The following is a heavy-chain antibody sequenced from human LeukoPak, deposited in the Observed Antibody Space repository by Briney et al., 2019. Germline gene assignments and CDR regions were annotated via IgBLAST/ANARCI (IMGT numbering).Heavy chain of an antibody. CDR1: GFVFSSYS. J-gene: IGHJ4*02. CDR2: ISSGSSTI. V-gene: IGHV3-48*04. D-gene: IGHD3-22*01. Sequence: GGSLRLSCAASGFVFSSYSMNWIRQAPGKGLEWVSYISSGSSTIYYADSVKGRFTISRDNTKNSLYLQMNSLRAEDTAVYYCAKDKIYDSSGTTFDYWGQGTLVTVSS. CDR3: AKDKIYDSSGTTFDY.